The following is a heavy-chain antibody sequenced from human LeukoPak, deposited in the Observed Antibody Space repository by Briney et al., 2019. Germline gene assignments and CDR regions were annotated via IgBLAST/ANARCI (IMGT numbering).Heavy chain of an antibody. D-gene: IGHD1-26*01. V-gene: IGHV3-53*01. CDR1: GFTVSSIY. CDR2: IYSGGNT. J-gene: IGHJ4*02. CDR3: ARDAGWGGATDY. Sequence: GRSLRLSCAASGFTVSSIYMSWVRQGPGKGLEWVSVIYSGGNTYYADSVRGRFTISRDNSKNTLSLQMNSLRAEDTAVYYCARDAGWGGATDYWGQGTPVTVSS.